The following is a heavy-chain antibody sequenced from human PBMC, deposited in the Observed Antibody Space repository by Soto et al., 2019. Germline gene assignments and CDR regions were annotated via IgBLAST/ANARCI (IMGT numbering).Heavy chain of an antibody. J-gene: IGHJ2*01. V-gene: IGHV1-69*12. CDR1: GGTFSSYA. CDR2: IIPIFGTA. D-gene: IGHD3-22*01. CDR3: ARTAGYDSSGFDWYFEL. Sequence: QVQLVQSGAEVKKPGSSVKVSCKASGGTFSSYAISWVRQAPGQGLEWMAGIIPIFGTANDAQKFQGRVSITADESTGTAHMELSSRRSEDTAVYYCARTAGYDSSGFDWYFELWGRGTLVTVSS.